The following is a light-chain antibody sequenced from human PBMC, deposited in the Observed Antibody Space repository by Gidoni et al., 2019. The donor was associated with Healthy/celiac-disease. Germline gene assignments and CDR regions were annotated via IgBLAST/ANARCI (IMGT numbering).Light chain of an antibody. V-gene: IGKV1-39*01. CDR3: QQCYSTPPYT. CDR2: AAS. Sequence: DSPMTQSPSSLSASVGDRVTIPCRASQSISSYLNWYQQKPGKAPQLLIYAASSLESGVPPRFSGSGSGTDFTLTISSLQPEDFATYYCQQCYSTPPYTFGQGTKLEIK. J-gene: IGKJ2*01. CDR1: QSISSY.